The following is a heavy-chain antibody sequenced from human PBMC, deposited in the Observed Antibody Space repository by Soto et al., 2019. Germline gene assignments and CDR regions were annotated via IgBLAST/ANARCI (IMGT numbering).Heavy chain of an antibody. CDR2: IYYSGST. D-gene: IGHD4-17*01. CDR1: GGSISSSSYY. J-gene: IGHJ4*02. V-gene: IGHV4-39*01. CDR3: ARRSFYYYGDPQRYFDY. Sequence: SETLSLTCTVSGGSISSSSYYWGWIRQPPGKGLEWIGSIYYSGSTYYTPSLKSRVTISVDTSKNQFSLKLSSVTAADTAVYYCARRSFYYYGDPQRYFDYWGQGTLVTVSS.